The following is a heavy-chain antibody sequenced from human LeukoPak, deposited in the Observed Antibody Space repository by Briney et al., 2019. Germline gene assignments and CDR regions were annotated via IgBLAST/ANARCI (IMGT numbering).Heavy chain of an antibody. D-gene: IGHD5-18*01. V-gene: IGHV3-20*04. CDR1: GFPFDDYG. CDR3: ARAWGGYSYGHPYYFDS. CDR2: MNWNGVTT. Sequence: GGSLRLSCAASGFPFDDYGMSWVRQAPGKGLEWVSGMNWNGVTTAYGDSVKGRFTISRDNAKNSLSLQMNSLRAEDTAVYYCARAWGGYSYGHPYYFDSWGQGTLVTVSS. J-gene: IGHJ4*02.